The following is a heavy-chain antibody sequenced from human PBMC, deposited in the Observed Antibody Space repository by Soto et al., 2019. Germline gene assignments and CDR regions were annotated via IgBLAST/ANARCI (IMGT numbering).Heavy chain of an antibody. Sequence: SETLSLTCAVSGDSITSANWWSWVRQSPRKGLEWLGEIYHNGSTNYNPSLKSRVAISVDKAKNQFSLKLTSVTAADTAVYYCARARGAIFGVVIRTWFDPWGQGTLVTVS. V-gene: IGHV4-4*02. CDR2: IYHNGST. D-gene: IGHD3-3*01. CDR3: ARARGAIFGVVIRTWFDP. CDR1: GDSITSANW. J-gene: IGHJ5*02.